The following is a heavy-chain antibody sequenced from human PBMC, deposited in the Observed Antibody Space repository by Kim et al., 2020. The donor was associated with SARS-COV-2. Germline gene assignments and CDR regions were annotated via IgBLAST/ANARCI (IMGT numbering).Heavy chain of an antibody. CDR2: IYSGGST. D-gene: IGHD3-10*01. Sequence: GGSLRLSCAASGFTVSSNYMSWVRQAPGKGLEWVSVIYSGGSTYYADSVKGRFTISRDNSKNTLYLQMNSLRAEDTAVYYCASSPVLLWFGELLPMAFDIWGQGTMVTVSS. CDR3: ASSPVLLWFGELLPMAFDI. J-gene: IGHJ3*02. CDR1: GFTVSSNY. V-gene: IGHV3-53*01.